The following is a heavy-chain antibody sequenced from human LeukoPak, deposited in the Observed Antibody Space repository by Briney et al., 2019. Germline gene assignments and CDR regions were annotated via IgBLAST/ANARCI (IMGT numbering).Heavy chain of an antibody. D-gene: IGHD1-26*01. CDR3: ARQEELLDLVDY. Sequence: GASVKVFCQAFCYTFTSYGIGLGRQAPGQGVGGMGWTSAYNGNTNYAQKLQGRVTMTTDTSTSTAYMELRSLRSDDTAVYYCARQEELLDLVDYWGQGTLVTVSS. J-gene: IGHJ4*02. CDR1: CYTFTSYG. V-gene: IGHV1-18*01. CDR2: TSAYNGNT.